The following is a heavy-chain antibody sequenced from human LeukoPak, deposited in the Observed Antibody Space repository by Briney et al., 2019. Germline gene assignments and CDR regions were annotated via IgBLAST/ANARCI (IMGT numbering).Heavy chain of an antibody. CDR3: ARGAGGPDY. D-gene: IGHD3-16*01. J-gene: IGHJ4*02. V-gene: IGHV4-59*01. Sequence: SSETLSLTCIVSGGSISNYYWTWIRQPPGKGLEWIGYIYYSGSTNYNPSLESRVTISVDTSKNAFSMRMTSVTAADTAIYYCARGAGGPDYWGQGTLVTVSS. CDR2: IYYSGST. CDR1: GGSISNYY.